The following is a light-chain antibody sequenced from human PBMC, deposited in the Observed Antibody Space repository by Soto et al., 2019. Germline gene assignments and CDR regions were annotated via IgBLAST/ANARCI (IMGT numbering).Light chain of an antibody. CDR3: HQRTNWPRT. CDR2: DAS. V-gene: IGKV3-11*01. J-gene: IGKJ1*01. Sequence: EIVLTQSPATLSLSPGERATRSCRASQSVKNYLAWYQQKPGQAPRLLIYDASDRATGIPARFSGSGSGTDFTLTISSLEPQDFAVYYCHQRTNWPRTFGQGTKVEIK. CDR1: QSVKNY.